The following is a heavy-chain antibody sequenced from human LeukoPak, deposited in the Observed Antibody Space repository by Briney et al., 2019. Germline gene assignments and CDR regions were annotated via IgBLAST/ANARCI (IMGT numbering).Heavy chain of an antibody. CDR1: GFTFSSYA. D-gene: IGHD3-22*01. J-gene: IGHJ4*02. V-gene: IGHV3-23*01. Sequence: GGSLRLSCAASGFTFSSYAMSWVRQAPGKGLEWVSAISGSGGSTYYADSVKGRFTISRDNSKNTLYLQMNSLRAEDTAVYYCAKIEGYDSSGYYYVGPYFGYWGQGTLVTVSS. CDR3: AKIEGYDSSGYYYVGPYFGY. CDR2: ISGSGGST.